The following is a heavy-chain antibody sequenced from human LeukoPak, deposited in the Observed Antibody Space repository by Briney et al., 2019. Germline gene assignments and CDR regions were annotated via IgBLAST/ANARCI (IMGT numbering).Heavy chain of an antibody. CDR1: GNSISSGDNY. D-gene: IGHD3-22*01. CDR2: IYASRST. V-gene: IGHV4-61*02. CDR3: ARASYSYDINGWVPFDY. J-gene: IGHJ4*02. Sequence: SETLSLTCTVSGNSISSGDNYWSWILQPAWKGLEGIRRIYASRSTHCNSSLRCRVSISGDTSKNQFSLRLSSVTAADTAVYYCARASYSYDINGWVPFDYWGQGTLVTASS.